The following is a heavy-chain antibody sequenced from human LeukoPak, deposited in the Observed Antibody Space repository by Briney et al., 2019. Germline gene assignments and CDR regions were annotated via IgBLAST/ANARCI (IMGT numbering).Heavy chain of an antibody. Sequence: GGSLRLSCAASGFTFSNYNMNWVRQAPGKGLEWVSYISRSDNTIYYADSVKGRFTISRDNAKNSLYLQMNSLRAEDTAIYYCARGITYWGQGTLVTVSS. J-gene: IGHJ4*02. CDR3: ARGITY. CDR2: ISRSDNTI. CDR1: GFTFSNYN. D-gene: IGHD1-14*01. V-gene: IGHV3-48*04.